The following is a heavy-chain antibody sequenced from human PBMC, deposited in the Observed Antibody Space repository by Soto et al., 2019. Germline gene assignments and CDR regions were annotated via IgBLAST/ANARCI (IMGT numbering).Heavy chain of an antibody. D-gene: IGHD2-15*01. Sequence: EVQLVESGGGLVQPGGSLRLSCAASGFTFSNYWMYWVRQAPGKGLEWVSRINSDGSVSSYADSVKGRLTISRDNVKNTLYLQMDSLRAEDTAVYYCARGDCVGGTCDSLAGSFYYDMEVWGKGTTVTVFS. V-gene: IGHV3-74*02. CDR2: INSDGSVS. CDR3: ARGDCVGGTCDSLAGSFYYDMEV. J-gene: IGHJ6*03. CDR1: GFTFSNYW.